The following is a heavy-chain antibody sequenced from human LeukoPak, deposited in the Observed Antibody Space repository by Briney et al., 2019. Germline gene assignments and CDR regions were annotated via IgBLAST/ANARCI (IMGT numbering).Heavy chain of an antibody. CDR2: IIPIFGTA. D-gene: IGHD4/OR15-4a*01. J-gene: IGHJ4*02. V-gene: IGHV1-69*05. CDR3: AGGVLKAPFDY. CDR1: GGTFSSYA. Sequence: SVKVSCKASGGTFSSYAISWARQAPGQGLEWMGGIIPIFGTANYAQKFQGRVTITTDESTSTAYMELSSLRSEDTAVYYCAGGVLKAPFDYWGQGTLVTVSS.